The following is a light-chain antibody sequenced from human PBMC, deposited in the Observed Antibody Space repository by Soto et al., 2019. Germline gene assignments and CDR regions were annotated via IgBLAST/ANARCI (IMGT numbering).Light chain of an antibody. Sequence: DIQLTQSPSFLSASVGDRVTITCRASQGISSYLAWYQQKPGKAPKLLIYAAPTLQSGVPSRFSGSGSETEFTLTINSLQPEDFATYYCQQLNSFPITFGQGTRLEIK. CDR1: QGISSY. V-gene: IGKV1-9*01. J-gene: IGKJ5*01. CDR2: AAP. CDR3: QQLNSFPIT.